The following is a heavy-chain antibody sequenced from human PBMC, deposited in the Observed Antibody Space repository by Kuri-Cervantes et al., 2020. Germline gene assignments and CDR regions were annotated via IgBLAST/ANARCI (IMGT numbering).Heavy chain of an antibody. Sequence: SETLSLTCTVSGGSISSYYWSWIRQPPGKGLEWIGYIYYSGSTNYNPSLKSRVTISVDTSKNQFSLKLSSVTAADTAVYYCARGPVVYEFDPWGQGTLVTVSS. D-gene: IGHD2-8*01. CDR3: ARGPVVYEFDP. CDR2: IYYSGST. J-gene: IGHJ5*02. CDR1: GGSISSYY. V-gene: IGHV4-59*01.